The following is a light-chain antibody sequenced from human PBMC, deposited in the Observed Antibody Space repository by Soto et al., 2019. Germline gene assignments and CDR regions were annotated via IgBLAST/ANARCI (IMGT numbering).Light chain of an antibody. CDR3: EPGNRTPPV. CDR2: LEGSGSY. J-gene: IGLJ3*02. CDR1: SGHSSYI. Sequence: QLVLTQSSSASASLGSSVKLTCTLSSGHSSYIIAWHQQQPGKAPRYLMKLEGSGSYNKGSGVPDRFSGSSSGADRYLTIPNPLFEEGAVYSCEPGNRTPPVFGGGT. V-gene: IGLV4-60*02.